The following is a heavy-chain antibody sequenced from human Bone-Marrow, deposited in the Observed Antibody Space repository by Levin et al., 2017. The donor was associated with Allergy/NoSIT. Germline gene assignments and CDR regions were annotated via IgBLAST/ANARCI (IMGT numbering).Heavy chain of an antibody. Sequence: ASVKVSCAASGFTFSSYSMNWVRQAPGKGLEWVSYISSSSSTIYYADSVKGRFTISRDNAKNSLYLQMNSLRAEDTAVYYCARSEAVVVPAANLRAEYFQHWGQGTLVTVSS. CDR3: ARSEAVVVPAANLRAEYFQH. CDR2: ISSSSSTI. J-gene: IGHJ1*01. CDR1: GFTFSSYS. D-gene: IGHD2-2*01. V-gene: IGHV3-48*01.